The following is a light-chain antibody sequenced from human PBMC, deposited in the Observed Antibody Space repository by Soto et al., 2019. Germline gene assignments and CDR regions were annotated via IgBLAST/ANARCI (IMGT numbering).Light chain of an antibody. Sequence: DIQMTQSPSTLSASVGDRVTITCRASQSITDWLAWYQQKPGKAPKFLIYKASNLEGGVPSRFSGSVSGTEFTLTISSVQPDDFATYYCQYWDVYSWTFGQGTKVEIK. CDR1: QSITDW. V-gene: IGKV1-5*03. CDR2: KAS. CDR3: QYWDVYSWT. J-gene: IGKJ1*01.